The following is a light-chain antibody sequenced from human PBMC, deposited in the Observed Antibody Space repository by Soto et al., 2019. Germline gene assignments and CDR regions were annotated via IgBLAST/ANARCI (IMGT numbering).Light chain of an antibody. CDR3: CSYTRSGTLI. V-gene: IGLV2-14*01. CDR1: SGDIGDYNY. Sequence: QSALTQPASVSGSPGQSITISCVGTSGDIGDYNYVSWYQQHPGKVPKVIIYDVSNRPSGVSYRFSGTKSGNTASLTVSGLQAEDAADYYCCSYTRSGTLIFGTG. CDR2: DVS. J-gene: IGLJ1*01.